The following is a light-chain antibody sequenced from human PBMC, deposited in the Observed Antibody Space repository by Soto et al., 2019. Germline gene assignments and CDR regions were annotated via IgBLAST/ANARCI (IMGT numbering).Light chain of an antibody. Sequence: DIQLTQSPSSLSASIGDRITIICRASKGIAPYLNWYHQSPGKAPKILIYAASVLQSGVPSRFSGSGSGTDFTLTITSLQPEDFATYSCQQSYNIPRTFGQGTKVDI. CDR1: KGIAPY. CDR3: QQSYNIPRT. CDR2: AAS. J-gene: IGKJ1*01. V-gene: IGKV1-39*01.